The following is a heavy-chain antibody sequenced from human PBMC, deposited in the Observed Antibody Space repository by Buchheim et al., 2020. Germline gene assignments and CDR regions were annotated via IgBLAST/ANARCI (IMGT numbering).Heavy chain of an antibody. V-gene: IGHV4-34*01. J-gene: IGHJ6*03. CDR3: ARAGSGQLAPYYYYYMDV. D-gene: IGHD6-6*01. CDR2: INHSGRT. Sequence: QVQLQQWGAGLLKPSETLSLTCAVYGGSFSGYYWSWIRQPPGKGLEWIGEINHSGRTNYNPSLKSRVTISVDTSKNQFSLKLSSVTAADTAVYYCARAGSGQLAPYYYYYMDVWGKGTT. CDR1: GGSFSGYY.